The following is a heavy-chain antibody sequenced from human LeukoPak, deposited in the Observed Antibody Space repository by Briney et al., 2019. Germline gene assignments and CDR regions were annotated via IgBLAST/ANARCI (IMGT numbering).Heavy chain of an antibody. CDR2: INPNSGGT. V-gene: IGHV1-2*02. CDR1: GYTFTDYY. J-gene: IGHJ5*02. D-gene: IGHD3-10*01. CDR3: ARDYGSGSYDFWFDP. Sequence: ASVKVSCKASGYTFTDYYIHWVRQAPGQGLEWMGWINPNSGGTNYAQKFQGGVTMTRDTSISTAYMELSRLRSDDTAVYYCARDYGSGSYDFWFDPWGQGTLVTVSS.